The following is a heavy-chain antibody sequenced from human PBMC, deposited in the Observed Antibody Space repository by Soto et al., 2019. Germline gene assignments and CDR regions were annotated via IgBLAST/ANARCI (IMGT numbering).Heavy chain of an antibody. J-gene: IGHJ6*02. CDR1: AGTFSSYA. CDR2: IIPIFGTA. CDR3: ASPSSSARYCYYQAMDV. V-gene: IGHV1-69*13. Sequence: SVKVSCKASAGTFSSYAISWVRQAPGQGLEWMGGIIPIFGTANYAQKLQGRVTITADESTSTAYMELSSLRSEDTAVYYCASPSSSARYCYYQAMDVWGQWTTVTVS. D-gene: IGHD6-6*01.